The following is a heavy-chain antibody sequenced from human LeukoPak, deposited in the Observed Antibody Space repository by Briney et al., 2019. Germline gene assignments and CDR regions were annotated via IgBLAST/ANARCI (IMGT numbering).Heavy chain of an antibody. CDR3: AKDRMIFGVVIRFRYFDY. J-gene: IGHJ4*02. CDR2: ISGSGGST. CDR1: GGSISSYY. V-gene: IGHV3-23*01. Sequence: ETLSLTCTVSGGSISSYYWSWVRQAPGKGLEWVSAISGSGGSTYYADSVKGRFTISRDNSKNTLYLQMNSLRAEDTAVYYCAKDRMIFGVVIRFRYFDYWGQGTLVTVSS. D-gene: IGHD3-3*01.